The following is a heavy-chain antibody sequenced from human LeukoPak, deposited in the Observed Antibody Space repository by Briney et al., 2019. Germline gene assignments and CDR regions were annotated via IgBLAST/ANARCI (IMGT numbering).Heavy chain of an antibody. D-gene: IGHD3-22*01. CDR3: AQNFYDSSGLYFDY. V-gene: IGHV3-21*01. CDR1: GFTLSTYS. Sequence: PGGSLRLSCVASGFTLSTYSMNWVRQAPGKGLEWVSSISSSSNYIYYADSVKGRFTISRDNAKNSLYLQMNSLRAADTAVHYCAQNFYDSSGLYFDYWGQGTLVTVSS. CDR2: ISSSSNYI. J-gene: IGHJ4*02.